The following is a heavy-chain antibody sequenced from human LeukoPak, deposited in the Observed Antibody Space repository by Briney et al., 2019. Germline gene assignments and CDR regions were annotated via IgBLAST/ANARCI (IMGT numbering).Heavy chain of an antibody. CDR2: INHSGST. CDR3: ARDIEYSSSLSFDY. D-gene: IGHD6-6*01. J-gene: IGHJ4*02. Sequence: SETLSLTCAGYGGSFSGYYWSWIRQPPGKGLEWIGEINHSGSTNYNPSLKSRVTISVDTSKNQFSLKLSSVTAADTAVYYCARDIEYSSSLSFDYWGQGALVTVSS. V-gene: IGHV4-34*01. CDR1: GGSFSGYY.